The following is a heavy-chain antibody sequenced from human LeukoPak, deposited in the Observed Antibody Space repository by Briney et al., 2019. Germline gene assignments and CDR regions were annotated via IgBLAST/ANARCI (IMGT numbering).Heavy chain of an antibody. D-gene: IGHD6-13*01. Sequence: ASVTVSCTASGYTFTSYGISWVRQAPGQGLEWMGWISAYNGNTNYAQKLQGRVTMTTDTSTSTAYMELRSLRSDDTAVYYCARGKSSSWYLMYYFDYWGQGTLVTVSS. CDR1: GYTFTSYG. CDR3: ARGKSSSWYLMYYFDY. V-gene: IGHV1-18*01. CDR2: ISAYNGNT. J-gene: IGHJ4*02.